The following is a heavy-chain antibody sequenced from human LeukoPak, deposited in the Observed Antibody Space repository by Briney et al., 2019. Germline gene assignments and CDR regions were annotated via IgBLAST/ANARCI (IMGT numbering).Heavy chain of an antibody. D-gene: IGHD2-2*01. Sequence: GRSLRLSCAASAASGFTFSSYAFYWVRQAPGEGLEWVAVIRNDGSTKFYADSVKGRFTISRDNSKNTLYLQMNSLRAEDTAVYYCAKDGSSTSFAYDAFDIWGQGTMVTVSS. J-gene: IGHJ3*02. V-gene: IGHV3-30*04. CDR2: IRNDGSTK. CDR3: AKDGSSTSFAYDAFDI. CDR1: GFTFSSYA.